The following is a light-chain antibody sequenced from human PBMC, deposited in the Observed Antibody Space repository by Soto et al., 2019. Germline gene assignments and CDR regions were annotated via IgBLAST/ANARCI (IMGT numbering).Light chain of an antibody. CDR1: QSISTF. CDR3: QQTYSAPPTT. CDR2: GSS. Sequence: DLQMTQAPHFLSASVGDRVTFTCRSSQSISTFLNWYQQKPGKAPKLLIYGSSTVQTGVPSRFRGSGYGTEFTLTISNLQPEDFATYYCQQTYSAPPTTFGQGPRLDMK. J-gene: IGKJ5*01. V-gene: IGKV1-39*01.